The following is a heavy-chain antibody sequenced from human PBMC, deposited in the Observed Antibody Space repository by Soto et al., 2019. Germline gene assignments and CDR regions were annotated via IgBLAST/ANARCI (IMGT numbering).Heavy chain of an antibody. Sequence: SLRLSCAASGFTFSSYAMHWVRQAPGKGLEWVAVISYDGSNKYYADSVKGRFTISRDNSKNTLYLQMNSLRAEDTAVYYCARDFGYWGQGTLVTVSS. CDR3: ARDFGY. V-gene: IGHV3-30-3*01. CDR2: ISYDGSNK. J-gene: IGHJ4*02. CDR1: GFTFSSYA.